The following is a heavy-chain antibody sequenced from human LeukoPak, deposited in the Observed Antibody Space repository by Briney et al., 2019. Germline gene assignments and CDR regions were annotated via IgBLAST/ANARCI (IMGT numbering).Heavy chain of an antibody. D-gene: IGHD1-14*01. CDR2: ISGTDTNT. Sequence: GSLRLSCAASGFTFSNYAMYWVRQAPGKGLEWVSAISGTDTNTYYADSVEGRFTISRDNSKNTLYLQMNSLRAEDTAVYYCAIREPIGYWGQGALVTVSS. V-gene: IGHV3-23*01. CDR3: AIREPIGY. J-gene: IGHJ4*02. CDR1: GFTFSNYA.